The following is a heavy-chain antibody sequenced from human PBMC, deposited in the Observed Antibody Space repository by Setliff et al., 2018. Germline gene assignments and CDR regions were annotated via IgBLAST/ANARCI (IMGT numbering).Heavy chain of an antibody. Sequence: GASVKVSCKASGYTFTSYGISWVRQAPGQGLEWMGWISAYNGNTNYAQKLQGRVTMTTDTSTSTAYMELRSLRSDDTAVYYCARDLGDYGDYVGYFQHWGQGTLVTSPQ. D-gene: IGHD4-17*01. CDR3: ARDLGDYGDYVGYFQH. V-gene: IGHV1-18*01. J-gene: IGHJ1*01. CDR1: GYTFTSYG. CDR2: ISAYNGNT.